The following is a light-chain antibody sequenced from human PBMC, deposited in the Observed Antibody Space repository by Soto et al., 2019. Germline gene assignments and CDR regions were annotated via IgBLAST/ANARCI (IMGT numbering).Light chain of an antibody. Sequence: VHMTQSPSSLSASVGDRVTITCTASQDISNYLNWYQHKPGKAPRLLVYGASNLETGVPARFSGSGSGTEFTLTISSLQSGDFAVYYCQQYADWPRTFGQGTKVDI. V-gene: IGKV1-33*01. CDR1: QDISNY. CDR3: QQYADWPRT. CDR2: GAS. J-gene: IGKJ1*01.